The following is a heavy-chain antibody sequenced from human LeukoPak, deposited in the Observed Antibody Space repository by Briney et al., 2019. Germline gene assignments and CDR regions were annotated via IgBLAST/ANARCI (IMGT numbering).Heavy chain of an antibody. CDR2: ISAYNGDT. CDR3: ARDLHSSGYYRSDAFDI. Sequence: ASVKVSCKASGYTFPRYGVTWVRQAPGQGLEWMGWISAYNGDTNYAQKFQGRVTMTTETSTSTAYMELWSLRFDDTAVYYCARDLHSSGYYRSDAFDIWGQGTMVTVSS. V-gene: IGHV1-18*04. D-gene: IGHD3-22*01. J-gene: IGHJ3*02. CDR1: GYTFPRYG.